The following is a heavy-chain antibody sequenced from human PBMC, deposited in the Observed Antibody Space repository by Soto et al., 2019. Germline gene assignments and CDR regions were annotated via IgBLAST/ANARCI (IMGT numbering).Heavy chain of an antibody. CDR3: AKGAPPRPRYYEFWSGEFDY. J-gene: IGHJ4*02. CDR1: GFTFSSYA. Sequence: PGGSLRLSCAASGFTFSSYAMSWVRQAPGKGLEWVSAISGSGGSTYYSDSVKGRFTISRDNSKNTLYLQMNSLRAEDTAVYYCAKGAPPRPRYYEFWSGEFDYWGQGT. D-gene: IGHD3-3*01. V-gene: IGHV3-23*01. CDR2: ISGSGGST.